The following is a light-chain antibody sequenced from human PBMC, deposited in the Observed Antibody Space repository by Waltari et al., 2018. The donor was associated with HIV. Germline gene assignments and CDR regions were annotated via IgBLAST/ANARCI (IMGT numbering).Light chain of an antibody. V-gene: IGKV1-27*01. Sequence: DIQMTQSPSSLSASVGDRVTITCRASQGIGFYLAWYRHKPGKAPDLLIYGASNIQSGVSSRVSGSGSETNFTLTITNLQPEDVATYYCQKYNNVPRTFGQGTTVEI. CDR1: QGIGFY. CDR3: QKYNNVPRT. J-gene: IGKJ1*01. CDR2: GAS.